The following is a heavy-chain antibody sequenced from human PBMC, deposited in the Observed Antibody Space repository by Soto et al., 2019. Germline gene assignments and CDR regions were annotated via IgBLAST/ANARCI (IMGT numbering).Heavy chain of an antibody. CDR2: IWYDGSNK. CDR1: GFTFSSYG. D-gene: IGHD6-13*01. V-gene: IGHV3-33*01. CDR3: ARWGIAAGDY. J-gene: IGHJ4*01. Sequence: QVQLVESGGGVVQPGRSLRLSCAASGFTFSSYGMHWVRQAPGKGLEWVAVIWYDGSNKYYADSVKGRFTISRDNSTNTLYLQMNCLRAEDTAVYDCARWGIAAGDYWGHGTLVTVSS.